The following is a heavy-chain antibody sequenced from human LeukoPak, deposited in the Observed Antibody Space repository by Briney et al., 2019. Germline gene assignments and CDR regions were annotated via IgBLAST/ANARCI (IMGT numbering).Heavy chain of an antibody. CDR1: GGSISSGGYS. CDR2: IYHSGST. V-gene: IGHV4-30-2*02. J-gene: IGHJ5*02. CDR3: ATAPRGGDTDWFDP. D-gene: IGHD2-21*01. Sequence: PSETLSLTCAVSGGSISSGGYSWSWIRQPPGKGLEWIGYIYHSGSTYYNPSLKSRVTISVDRSKNQFSLKLRSVTAADTAVYYCATAPRGGDTDWFDPRGQGTLVTVSS.